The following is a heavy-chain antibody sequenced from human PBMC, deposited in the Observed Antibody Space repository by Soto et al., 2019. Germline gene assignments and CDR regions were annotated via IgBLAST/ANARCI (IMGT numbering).Heavy chain of an antibody. V-gene: IGHV4-39*07. CDR3: ARGRSGDPRYFDY. D-gene: IGHD3-3*01. J-gene: IGHJ4*02. CDR2: IFSRGDT. Sequence: QSPGRRLEWIGTIFSRGDTYYYPSLKSRLTISVHTSNNQFSLRLNSVTAADTAMYYCARGRSGDPRYFDYWGQGTLVTVSS.